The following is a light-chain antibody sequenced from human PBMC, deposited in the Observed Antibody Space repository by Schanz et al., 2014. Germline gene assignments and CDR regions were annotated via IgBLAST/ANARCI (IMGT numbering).Light chain of an antibody. Sequence: QSVLTQPPSASGTPGQRVTISCSGSSSNIGTNNTVNWYQQLPGTAPKLLIYSNNQRPSGVPDRFSGSKSGNTASLTVSGLQAEDEADYYCSSYAGSNNFCVFGTGTKLTVL. CDR1: SSNIGTNNT. CDR3: SSYAGSNNFCV. CDR2: SNN. J-gene: IGLJ1*01. V-gene: IGLV1-44*01.